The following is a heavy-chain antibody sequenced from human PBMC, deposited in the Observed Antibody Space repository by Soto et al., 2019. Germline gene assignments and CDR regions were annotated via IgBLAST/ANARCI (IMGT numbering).Heavy chain of an antibody. V-gene: IGHV1-8*01. CDR1: GYTFTSYD. D-gene: IGHD6-13*01. CDR3: ARGLRGIAAAGTYYYYYMDV. J-gene: IGHJ6*03. CDR2: MNPNSGNT. Sequence: ASVKVSRKASGYTFTSYDINWVRQATGQGLEWMGWMNPNSGNTGYAQKFQGRVTMTRNTSISTAYMELSSLRSEDTAVYYCARGLRGIAAAGTYYYYYMDVWGKGTTVTVSS.